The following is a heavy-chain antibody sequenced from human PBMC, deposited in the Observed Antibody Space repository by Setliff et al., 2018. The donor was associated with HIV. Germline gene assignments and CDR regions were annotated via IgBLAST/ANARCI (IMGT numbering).Heavy chain of an antibody. CDR3: NMGHYRKSSE. Sequence: GESLKISCAASGFSFSEFWMNWVRQVPGKGLEWVANIKADESEKYYVDSVKGRFTISRDNTKNSLFLQMDRLRVEDTAVYYCNMGHYRKSSEWGRGTLVTVSS. D-gene: IGHD3-10*01. CDR1: GFSFSEFW. J-gene: IGHJ4*02. CDR2: IKADESEK. V-gene: IGHV3-7*03.